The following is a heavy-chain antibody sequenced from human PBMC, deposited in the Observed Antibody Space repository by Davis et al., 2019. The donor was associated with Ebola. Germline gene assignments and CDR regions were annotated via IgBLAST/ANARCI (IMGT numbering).Heavy chain of an antibody. CDR2: IYYSGST. Sequence: MPGGSLRLSCAVSGGSISSSNWWSWVRQPPGKGLEWIGEIYYSGSTYYNPSLKSRVTISVDTSKNQFSLKLSSVTAADTAVYYCARLWGYGMDVWGQGTTVTVSS. V-gene: IGHV4-4*02. CDR1: GGSISSSNW. CDR3: ARLWGYGMDV. D-gene: IGHD7-27*01. J-gene: IGHJ6*02.